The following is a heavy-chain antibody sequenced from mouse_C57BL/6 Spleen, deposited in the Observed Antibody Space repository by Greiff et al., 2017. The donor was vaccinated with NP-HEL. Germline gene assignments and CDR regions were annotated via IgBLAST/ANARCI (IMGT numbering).Heavy chain of an antibody. D-gene: IGHD1-1*01. V-gene: IGHV5-9*01. CDR1: GFTFSSYT. CDR2: ISGGGGNT. J-gene: IGHJ4*01. CDR3: ARSYYYGSSYGAMDY. Sequence: EVNLVESGGGLVKPGGSLKLSCAASGFTFSSYTMSWVRQTPEKRLEWVATISGGGGNTYYPDSVKGRFTISRDNAKNTLYLQMSSLRSEDTALYYCARSYYYGSSYGAMDYWGQGTSVTVSS.